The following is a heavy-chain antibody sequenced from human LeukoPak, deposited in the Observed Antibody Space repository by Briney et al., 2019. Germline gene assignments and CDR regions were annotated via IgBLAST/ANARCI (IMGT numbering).Heavy chain of an antibody. V-gene: IGHV3-7*01. D-gene: IGHD6-13*01. CDR1: GFSVSGYR. CDR2: IKQDGSEK. CDR3: AREWQGGIAAAGTRIEGDY. Sequence: GGSLRLSCAVSGFSVSGYRMTWVRQAPGKGLEWVANIKQDGSEKNYVDSVKGRFTISRDNAENSLFLQMNSLRVEDTAVYYCAREWQGGIAAAGTRIEGDYWGQGTLVAVSS. J-gene: IGHJ4*02.